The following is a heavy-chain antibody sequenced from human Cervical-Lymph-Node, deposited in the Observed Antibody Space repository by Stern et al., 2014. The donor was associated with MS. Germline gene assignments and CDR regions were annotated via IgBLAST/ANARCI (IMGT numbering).Heavy chain of an antibody. CDR3: ARHFHSSSRLKWDS. CDR2: IDPSDSYT. V-gene: IGHV5-10-1*03. CDR1: GYNFGSYW. Sequence: EVQLVQSGAEVKKPGESLRMSCQGSGYNFGSYWISWVRQMPGKGLEWMGRIDPSDSYTNYSPSFQGHVTMSADKSISTAYLHWSSLKASDTAIYYCARHFHSSSRLKWDSWGQGTLVTVSS. J-gene: IGHJ1*01. D-gene: IGHD2-2*01.